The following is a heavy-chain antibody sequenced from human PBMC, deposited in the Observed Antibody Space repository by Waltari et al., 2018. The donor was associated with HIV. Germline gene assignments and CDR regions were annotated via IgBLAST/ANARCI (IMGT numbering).Heavy chain of an antibody. V-gene: IGHV5-51*03. CDR1: GYSFTSYW. J-gene: IGHJ4*02. CDR2: IYPGDSDT. CDR3: ARLGSYGSGSRPFFFDY. Sequence: EVQLVQSGAEVKKPGGSLKNSCKGSGYSFTSYWIAWVRQLPGKGLEWMGIIYPGDSDTKSSPSFQGQVTISADKSITTAYLQWRSLEASDSAIYYCARLGSYGSGSRPFFFDYWGQGTLVTVSS. D-gene: IGHD3-10*01.